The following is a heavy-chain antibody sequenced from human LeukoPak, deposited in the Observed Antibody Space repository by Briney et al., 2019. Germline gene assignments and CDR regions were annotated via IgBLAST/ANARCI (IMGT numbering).Heavy chain of an antibody. CDR1: GFTFDDYA. CDR2: ISWNSGSI. CDR3: ARGTLPAASAFNY. D-gene: IGHD2-2*01. Sequence: PGGSLRLSCAASGFTFDDYAMHWVRQAPGKGLEWVSGISWNSGSIGYADSVKGRFTISRDNAKNSLYLQMNSLRAEDTAIYYCARGTLPAASAFNYWGQGTLVTVSS. V-gene: IGHV3-9*01. J-gene: IGHJ4*02.